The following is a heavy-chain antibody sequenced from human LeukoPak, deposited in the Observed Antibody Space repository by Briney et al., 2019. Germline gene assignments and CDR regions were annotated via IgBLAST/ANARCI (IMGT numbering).Heavy chain of an antibody. CDR3: ARARGRGAVAGTCGF. J-gene: IGHJ4*02. CDR1: GFTFSSYA. D-gene: IGHD6-19*01. Sequence: GRSLRLSCAASGFTFSSYAMHWVRQAPGKGLEWVAVISYDGSNKYYADSVKGRFTISRDNSKNTLYLQMNTLRAEDTAVYYCARARGRGAVAGTCGFWGQGTLVTVSS. CDR2: ISYDGSNK. V-gene: IGHV3-30-3*01.